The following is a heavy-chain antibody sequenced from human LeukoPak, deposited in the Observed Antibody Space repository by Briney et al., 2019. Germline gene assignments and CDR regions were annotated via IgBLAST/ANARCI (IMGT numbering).Heavy chain of an antibody. CDR3: ARVTSGSSYRPFDY. J-gene: IGHJ4*02. D-gene: IGHD3-10*01. V-gene: IGHV3-7*01. CDR1: GFTFSNYW. CDR2: IKEDESEK. Sequence: GGSLRLSCAASGFTFSNYWMSWVRQAPGKGPEWVANIKEDESEKNYVDSVKGRFTISRDSAKNSLYLQMNSLRAEDTAVYYCARVTSGSSYRPFDYWGQGTLVTVSS.